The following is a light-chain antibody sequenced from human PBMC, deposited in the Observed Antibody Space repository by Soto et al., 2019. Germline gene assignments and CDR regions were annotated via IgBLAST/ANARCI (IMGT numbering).Light chain of an antibody. J-gene: IGLJ2*01. CDR2: EVS. CDR3: SSYAGINYCVV. V-gene: IGLV2-8*01. Sequence: QSALTQPPSASGSPGQSVTISCTGTGSDVGGYNYVSWYQQHPGKAPKLMIYEVSKRPSGVPDRFSGSKSGNTASLTVSGLQAEDEADYYCSSYAGINYCVVFGGGTKLTVL. CDR1: GSDVGGYNY.